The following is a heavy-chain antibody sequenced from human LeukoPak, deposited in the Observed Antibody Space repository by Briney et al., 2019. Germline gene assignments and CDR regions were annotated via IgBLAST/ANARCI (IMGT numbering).Heavy chain of an antibody. V-gene: IGHV4-34*01. CDR2: INHSGST. CDR3: ARNRGYSGYEPIDY. Sequence: SETLSLTCAVYGGSFSGYYWSWIRQPPGKGLEWIGEINHSGSTNYNPSLKSRVTISVDTSKNQFSLKLTSVTAADTAVYFCARNRGYSGYEPIDYWGQGTLVTVSS. J-gene: IGHJ4*02. D-gene: IGHD5-12*01. CDR1: GGSFSGYY.